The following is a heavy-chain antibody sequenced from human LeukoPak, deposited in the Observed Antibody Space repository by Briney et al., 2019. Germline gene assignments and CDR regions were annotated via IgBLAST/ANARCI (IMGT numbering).Heavy chain of an antibody. CDR1: GYTFTSYG. Sequence: ASVKVSCKASGYTFTSYGISWVRQAPGQGLEWMGWISDYNGNTESAQKLQGRVSMTIETSTSTAYMELRSLRSDDTAVYYCARNREAAAGHLFEDWGQGTLVTVSS. CDR2: ISDYNGNT. V-gene: IGHV1-18*01. J-gene: IGHJ4*02. D-gene: IGHD6-13*01. CDR3: ARNREAAAGHLFED.